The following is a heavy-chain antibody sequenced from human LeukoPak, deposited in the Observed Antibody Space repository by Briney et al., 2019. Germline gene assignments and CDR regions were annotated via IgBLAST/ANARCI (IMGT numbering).Heavy chain of an antibody. CDR3: ARHGIVGASRTAYFYYYMDV. CDR2: INTDGSES. V-gene: IGHV3-74*03. D-gene: IGHD1-26*01. Sequence: GGSLRLSCVASGFTFSSYWMHWVRQAPGKGLVWVSRINTDGSESTYADSVKGRFTISRDNAKNTLYLQMNSLRAEDTAVYYCARHGIVGASRTAYFYYYMDVWGKGTTVTVSS. CDR1: GFTFSSYW. J-gene: IGHJ6*03.